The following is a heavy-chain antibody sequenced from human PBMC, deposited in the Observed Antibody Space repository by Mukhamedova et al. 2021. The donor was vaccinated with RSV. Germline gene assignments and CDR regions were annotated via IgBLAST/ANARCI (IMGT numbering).Heavy chain of an antibody. V-gene: IGHV3-23*01. J-gene: IGHJ4*02. D-gene: IGHD2-21*01. CDR3: AKDRGVIRPFDY. Sequence: YYADSVRGRFTISRDNSKNMLFLQMSSLRAEDTAVYYCAKDRGVIRPFDYWGQGTLVTVSS.